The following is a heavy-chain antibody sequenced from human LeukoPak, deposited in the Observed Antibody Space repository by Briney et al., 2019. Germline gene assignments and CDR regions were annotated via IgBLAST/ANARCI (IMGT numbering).Heavy chain of an antibody. CDR3: ARDTPYSGSYYGYFDY. Sequence: GFLRLSCAASGFTFISYAMHWVRQAPGKGLEWVAVISYDGSNKYYADSVKGRFTISRDNSKNTLYLQMNSLRAEDTAVYYCARDTPYSGSYYGYFDYWGQGTLVTVSS. V-gene: IGHV3-30*04. CDR2: ISYDGSNK. D-gene: IGHD1-26*01. J-gene: IGHJ4*02. CDR1: GFTFISYA.